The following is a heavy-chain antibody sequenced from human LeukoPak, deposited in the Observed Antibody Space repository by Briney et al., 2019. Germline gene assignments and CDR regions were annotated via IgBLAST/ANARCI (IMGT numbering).Heavy chain of an antibody. Sequence: GGSLRLSCVASGFTFSSYWMSWVRQAPGKGLEWVANIKQDGSEKYYVDSVKGRFTISRDNAKNSLYLQMNSLRAEDTAVYYCARVIAAARDWFDPWGQGTLVTVSS. CDR2: IKQDGSEK. CDR3: ARVIAAARDWFDP. CDR1: GFTFSSYW. D-gene: IGHD6-6*01. J-gene: IGHJ5*02. V-gene: IGHV3-7*01.